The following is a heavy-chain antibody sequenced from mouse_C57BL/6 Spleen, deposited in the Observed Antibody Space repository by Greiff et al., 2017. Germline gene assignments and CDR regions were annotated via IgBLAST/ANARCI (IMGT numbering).Heavy chain of an antibody. D-gene: IGHD1-1*01. Sequence: QVQLQQPGAELVKPGASVKVSCKASGYTFTSYWMHWVKQRPGQGLEWIGRIHPADSDTNYNQKFKGKATLTVDKSSSTAYMQLSSLTSEDSTVYYCAIWEDYSSRGTYYYAMDYGGQGTSVTVSS. CDR2: IHPADSDT. V-gene: IGHV1-74*01. J-gene: IGHJ4*01. CDR1: GYTFTSYW. CDR3: AIWEDYSSRGTYYYAMDY.